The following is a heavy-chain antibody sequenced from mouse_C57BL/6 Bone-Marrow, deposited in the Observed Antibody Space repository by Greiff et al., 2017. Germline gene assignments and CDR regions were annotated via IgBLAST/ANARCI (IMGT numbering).Heavy chain of an antibody. CDR3: ARDPGPLYYSNWGFAY. Sequence: DVQLQESGGGLVKPGGSLKLSCAASGFTFSSYAMSWVRQTPEKRLEWVATISDGGSYTYYPDNVKGRFTISRDNAKNNLYLQMSHLKSEDTAMYYCARDPGPLYYSNWGFAYWGQGTLVTVSA. J-gene: IGHJ3*01. CDR1: GFTFSSYA. D-gene: IGHD2-5*01. CDR2: ISDGGSYT. V-gene: IGHV5-4*01.